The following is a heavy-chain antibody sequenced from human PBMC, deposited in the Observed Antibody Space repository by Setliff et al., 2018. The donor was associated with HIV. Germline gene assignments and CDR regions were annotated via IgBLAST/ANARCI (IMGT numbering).Heavy chain of an antibody. J-gene: IGHJ4*02. CDR1: GFTFSSYW. V-gene: IGHV3-23*01. Sequence: LRLSCATSGFTFSSYWMSWVRQAPGKGLEWVSVISADGLTTFYADSVKGRFTISRDNSKDTLYLQMNSLRAEDTALYYCAKVRWTANYYFDCWGQGTLVTVSS. CDR2: ISADGLTT. D-gene: IGHD1-7*01. CDR3: AKVRWTANYYFDC.